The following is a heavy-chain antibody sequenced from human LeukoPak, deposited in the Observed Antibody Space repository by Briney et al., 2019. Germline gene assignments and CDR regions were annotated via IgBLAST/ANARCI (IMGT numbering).Heavy chain of an antibody. D-gene: IGHD5-18*01. V-gene: IGHV3-23*01. CDR1: GFTFSSYA. CDR3: AKLRDPWLQQWLRLYFDS. CDR2: ISGGGDST. J-gene: IGHJ4*02. Sequence: PGGSLRLSCAASGFTFSSYAMSWVRQAPGKGLEWVSAISGGGDSTYYADSVKGRFIISRDNSKNTLHLQVNSLRAEDTAVYYCAKLRDPWLQQWLRLYFDSWGQGTLVTVSS.